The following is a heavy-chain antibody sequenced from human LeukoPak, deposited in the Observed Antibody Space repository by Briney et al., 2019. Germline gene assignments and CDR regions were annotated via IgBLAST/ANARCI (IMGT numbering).Heavy chain of an antibody. CDR3: TTDGITYYYGSSGYYATL. V-gene: IGHV3-15*01. CDR2: IKSKTDGGTT. Sequence: GGSLRLSCAASGFTFSSYAMSWVRQAPGKGLEWVGRIKSKTDGGTTDYAAPVKGRFTISRDDSKNTLYLQMNSLKTEDTAVYYCTTDGITYYYGSSGYYATLWGQGTMVTVSS. D-gene: IGHD3-22*01. J-gene: IGHJ3*01. CDR1: GFTFSSYA.